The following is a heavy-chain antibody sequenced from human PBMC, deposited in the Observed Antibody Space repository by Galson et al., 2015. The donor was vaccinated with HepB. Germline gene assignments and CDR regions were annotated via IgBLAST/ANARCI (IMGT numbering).Heavy chain of an antibody. CDR1: GFTSYY. Sequence: SVKVSCKASGFTSYYIHWVRQAPGQGLEWMGIINPGGGSTTYAHKFQGRVAMTRDTSTSTVFMELSSLRSEDAAVYYCATKNKNAFDTWGRGTMVTVSS. CDR2: INPGGGST. V-gene: IGHV1-46*03. D-gene: IGHD1/OR15-1a*01. CDR3: ATKNKNAFDT. J-gene: IGHJ3*02.